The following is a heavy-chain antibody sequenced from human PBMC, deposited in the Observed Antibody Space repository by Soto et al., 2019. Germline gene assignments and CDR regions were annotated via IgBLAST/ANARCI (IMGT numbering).Heavy chain of an antibody. CDR3: ARGRRGMDV. V-gene: IGHV4-39*07. J-gene: IGHJ6*02. CDR1: GGSISSSSYY. Sequence: SETLSLTCTDSGGSISSSSYYWCWIRQPPGKGLEWIGEINHSGSTNYNPSLKSRVTISVDTSKNQFSLKLSSVTAADTAVYYCARGRRGMDVWGQGTTVTVSS. CDR2: INHSGST.